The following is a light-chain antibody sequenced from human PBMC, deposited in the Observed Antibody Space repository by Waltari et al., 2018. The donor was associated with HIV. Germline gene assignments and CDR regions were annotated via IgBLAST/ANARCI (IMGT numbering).Light chain of an antibody. CDR1: QSLLHGNGYNY. J-gene: IGKJ1*01. CDR3: MQARKTPQT. CDR2: LGS. Sequence: DIVLTQSPLSLPVTPGEPASISCRSSQSLLHGNGYNYVDWYLQKPGQSPQLLIYLGSNRASGVPDRFSGSGSGTDFTLKISRVEAEDVGVYYCMQARKTPQTFGQGTKVEIK. V-gene: IGKV2-28*01.